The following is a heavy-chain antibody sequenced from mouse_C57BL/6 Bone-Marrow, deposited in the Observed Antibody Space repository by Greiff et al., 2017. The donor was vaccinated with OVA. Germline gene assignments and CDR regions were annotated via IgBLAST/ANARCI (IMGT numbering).Heavy chain of an antibody. CDR3: ARYYYYGSSYFDY. CDR2: IDPSDSYT. J-gene: IGHJ2*01. CDR1: GYTFTSYW. Sequence: VQLQQSGAELVMPGASVKLSCKASGYTFTSYWMHWVKQRPGQGLEWIGEIDPSDSYTNYNQKFKGKSTLTVDKSSSTAYMQLSSLTSEDSAVYYCARYYYYGSSYFDYWGQGTTLTVSS. V-gene: IGHV1-69*01. D-gene: IGHD1-1*01.